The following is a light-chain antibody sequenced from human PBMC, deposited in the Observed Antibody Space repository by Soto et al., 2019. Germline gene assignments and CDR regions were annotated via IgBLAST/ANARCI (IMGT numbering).Light chain of an antibody. CDR2: EAS. Sequence: AILMTQSPSSLSASVGDRVTITCRASQGIRNDLAWYQQKPGKAPKLLIYEASTLQSRVPSRFSGSYSGTDFTLTIGSLQPEDFATYYCLQDFKYPRTFGQWPKGDIK. J-gene: IGKJ1*01. V-gene: IGKV1-6*01. CDR1: QGIRND. CDR3: LQDFKYPRT.